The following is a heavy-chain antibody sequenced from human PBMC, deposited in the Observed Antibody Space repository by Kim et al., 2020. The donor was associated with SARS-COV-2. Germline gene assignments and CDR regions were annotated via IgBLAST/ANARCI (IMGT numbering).Heavy chain of an antibody. V-gene: IGHV3-23*01. CDR3: AKDSWGSSSSCSDH. Sequence: GGSLRLSCAASGFTFTSSAMSWVRQTPGRGLEWVSAVSSGGSKFYADSVKGRYTISRDNSTNTVSLQMNSLRDEDTALYYCAKDSWGSSSSCSDHWGQGT. J-gene: IGHJ4*02. D-gene: IGHD2-2*01. CDR2: VSSGGSK. CDR1: GFTFTSSA.